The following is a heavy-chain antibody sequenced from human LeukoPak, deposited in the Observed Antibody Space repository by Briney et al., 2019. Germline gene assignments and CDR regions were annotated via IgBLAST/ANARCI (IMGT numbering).Heavy chain of an antibody. J-gene: IGHJ3*02. V-gene: IGHV1-2*02. D-gene: IGHD1-26*01. CDR1: GYTFSDYY. Sequence: ASVKVSCKASGYTFSDYYMHWVRQAPGQGLEWMGWINPNSGDTKFAQKFQGRVTMTRDTSVSTAYMELSRLRSDDTAVYYCAIDSDGGAFDIWGQGTMVTVSS. CDR2: INPNSGDT. CDR3: AIDSDGGAFDI.